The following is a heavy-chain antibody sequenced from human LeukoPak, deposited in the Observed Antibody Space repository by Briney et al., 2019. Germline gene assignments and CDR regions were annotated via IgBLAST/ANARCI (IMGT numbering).Heavy chain of an antibody. CDR2: IYISGST. Sequence: SETLSLTCTVSGGSSSSGSYYWSWIRQPAGKGLEWIGRIYISGSTNYNPSLKSRVTISVDTSKNQFSLKLSSVTAADTAVYYCAREYYYGSGTYAFHIWGQGTVVTVSS. D-gene: IGHD3-10*01. CDR3: AREYYYGSGTYAFHI. V-gene: IGHV4-61*02. CDR1: GGSSSSGSYY. J-gene: IGHJ3*02.